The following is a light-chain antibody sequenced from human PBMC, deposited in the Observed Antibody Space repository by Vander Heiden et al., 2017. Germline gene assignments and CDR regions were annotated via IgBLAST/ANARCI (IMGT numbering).Light chain of an antibody. J-gene: IGKJ2*01. CDR1: QSVRNSY. V-gene: IGKV3-20*01. CDR3: QQYGTAPPYT. CDR2: GAS. Sequence: EIVLTQSPGTLSLSPGERATLSCRARQSVRNSYLAWYQQKPGQAPRLLIYGASIRATGIPGRFSGSGSGTDFTLTIRGLEPEDFAVYYCQQYGTAPPYTFGQGTKLEI.